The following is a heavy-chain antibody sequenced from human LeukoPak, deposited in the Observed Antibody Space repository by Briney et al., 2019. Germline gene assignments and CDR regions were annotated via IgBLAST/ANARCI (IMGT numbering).Heavy chain of an antibody. V-gene: IGHV1-69*13. Sequence: ASVKVSCKASGGTFSSYAISWVRQAPGQGLEWMGGIIPIFGTANYAQKFQGRVTITADESTSTAYMELSSLRSEDTAVYYCARDGIVVVPAATGYYYGMDVWGQGTTVTVSS. CDR1: GGTFSSYA. D-gene: IGHD2-2*01. CDR3: ARDGIVVVPAATGYYYGMDV. CDR2: IIPIFGTA. J-gene: IGHJ6*02.